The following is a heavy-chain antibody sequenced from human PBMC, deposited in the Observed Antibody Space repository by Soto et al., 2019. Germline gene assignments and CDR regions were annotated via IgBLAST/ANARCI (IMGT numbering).Heavy chain of an antibody. Sequence: ASVKVSFKASGYTFTSYYMHWLRQAPRQGLEWMGIINPSGGSTSYAQKFQGRVTMTRDTSTSTVYMELSSLRSEDTAVYYCARGGIYYDSSGYPADDAFDIWGQGTMVTVSS. V-gene: IGHV1-46*01. CDR3: ARGGIYYDSSGYPADDAFDI. D-gene: IGHD3-22*01. J-gene: IGHJ3*02. CDR1: GYTFTSYY. CDR2: INPSGGST.